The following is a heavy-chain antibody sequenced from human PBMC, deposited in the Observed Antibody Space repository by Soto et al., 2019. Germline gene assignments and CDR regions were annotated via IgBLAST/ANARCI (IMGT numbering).Heavy chain of an antibody. CDR2: ISGSGGST. CDR3: AKAGYLSYYYYMDV. V-gene: IGHV3-23*01. CDR1: GFTFSSYA. D-gene: IGHD6-13*01. Sequence: GGSLRLSCAASGFTFSSYAMSWVRQAPGKGLEWVSAISGSGGSTYYADSVKGRFTISRDNSKNTLYLQMNSLRAEDTAVYYCAKAGYLSYYYYMDVWGKGTTVTVSS. J-gene: IGHJ6*03.